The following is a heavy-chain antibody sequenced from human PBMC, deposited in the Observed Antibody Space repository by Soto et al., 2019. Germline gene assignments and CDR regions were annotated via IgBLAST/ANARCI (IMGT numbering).Heavy chain of an antibody. V-gene: IGHV1-3*05. CDR3: ARDRSVAVAGPGWFDP. CDR1: GYTFTTYA. D-gene: IGHD6-19*01. J-gene: IGHJ5*02. CDR2: INAGNGNT. Sequence: QVQLVQSGAEEKKPGASVKVSCKASGYTFTTYAIHWVRQAPGQRLEWMGWINAGNGNTKYSQKFQGRVTITRDTYASTDYMELSSLRSEDTAVYYCARDRSVAVAGPGWFDPWGQGTLVTVSS.